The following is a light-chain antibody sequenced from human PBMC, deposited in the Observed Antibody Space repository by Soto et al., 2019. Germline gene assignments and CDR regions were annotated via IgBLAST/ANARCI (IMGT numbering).Light chain of an antibody. V-gene: IGKV1-9*01. Sequence: DIQVTQSPSVLSASVGDRVTITCRASQGISSYLAWYQQKPGKAPKLLIYAASTLQSGVPSRFSGSGSETEFTLTISSLPPEDFATYYCQHQTDFGPGTKVDVK. J-gene: IGKJ3*01. CDR2: AAS. CDR1: QGISSY. CDR3: QHQTD.